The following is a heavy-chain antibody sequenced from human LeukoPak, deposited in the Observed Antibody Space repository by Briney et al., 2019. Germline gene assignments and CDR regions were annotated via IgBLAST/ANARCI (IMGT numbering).Heavy chain of an antibody. Sequence: GSSVKVSCKASGGTFNSYAISWVRQAPGQGLEWMGGIIPSFGIPNYAQQFQGRVTITADKSTSTVYMELSSLRFDDTAVYYCARSRDSRGYRDAFDMWGQGTMVTVSS. V-gene: IGHV1-69*17. J-gene: IGHJ3*02. CDR2: IIPSFGIP. CDR3: ARSRDSRGYRDAFDM. D-gene: IGHD3-22*01. CDR1: GGTFNSYA.